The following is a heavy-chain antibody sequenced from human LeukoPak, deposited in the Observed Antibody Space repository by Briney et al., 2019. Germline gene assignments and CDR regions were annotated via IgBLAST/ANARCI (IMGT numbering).Heavy chain of an antibody. D-gene: IGHD3-10*01. CDR1: GYTFTSYA. Sequence: GASVKVSCKASGYTFTSYAMHWVRQAPGQGLEWMGWISAYNGNTNYAQKLQGRVTMTTDTSTSTAYMELRSLRSDDTAVYYCARDVLWFGELPYYYYYYMDVWGKGTTVTISS. CDR2: ISAYNGNT. CDR3: ARDVLWFGELPYYYYYYMDV. J-gene: IGHJ6*03. V-gene: IGHV1-18*01.